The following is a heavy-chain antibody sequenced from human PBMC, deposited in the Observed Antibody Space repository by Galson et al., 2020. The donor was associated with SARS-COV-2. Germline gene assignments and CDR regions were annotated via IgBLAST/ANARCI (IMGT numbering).Heavy chain of an antibody. CDR2: IKSKTEGGTT. V-gene: IGHV3-15*01. CDR1: GFTVSSNY. D-gene: IGHD3-9*01. CDR3: TTDRVGVLTGLFASDNYYGMDV. Sequence: GGSLRLSCAASGFTVSSNYMSWVRQAPGKGLEWVGRIKSKTEGGTTDYAAHVKGRFTISRDDSKHTLYLQMNSLKTEDTAVYYCTTDRVGVLTGLFASDNYYGMDVWGQGTTVAVSS. J-gene: IGHJ6*02.